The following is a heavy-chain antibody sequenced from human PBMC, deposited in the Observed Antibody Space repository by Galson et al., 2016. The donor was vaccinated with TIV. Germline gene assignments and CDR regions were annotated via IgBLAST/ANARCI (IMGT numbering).Heavy chain of an antibody. V-gene: IGHV1-2*02. CDR1: GYIFINYY. CDR2: FNPDSGAT. J-gene: IGHJ4*02. CDR3: ARVNWARAFDY. D-gene: IGHD7-27*01. Sequence: SVKVSCKASGYIFINYYIHWVRQAPGQGLEWLGWFNPDSGATQYAQKFQGRVTMTRDTSISAAYMELRRLISDDTAVYYCARVNWARAFDYWGQGTQVTVST.